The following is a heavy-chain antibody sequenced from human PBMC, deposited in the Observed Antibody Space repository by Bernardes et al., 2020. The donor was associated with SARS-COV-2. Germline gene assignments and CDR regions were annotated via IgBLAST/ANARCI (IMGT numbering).Heavy chain of an antibody. J-gene: IGHJ6*03. V-gene: IGHV3-53*04. CDR1: GFTVSSNY. CDR2: IYSGGST. CDR3: ARVRREGHAAAGTRYYYYYYMDV. Sequence: GGSLRLSCAASGFTVSSNYMSWVRQAPGKGLEWVSVIYSGGSTYYADSVKGRFTISRHNSKNTLYLQMNSLRAEDTAVYYCARVRREGHAAAGTRYYYYYYMDVWGKGTTVTVSS. D-gene: IGHD6-13*01.